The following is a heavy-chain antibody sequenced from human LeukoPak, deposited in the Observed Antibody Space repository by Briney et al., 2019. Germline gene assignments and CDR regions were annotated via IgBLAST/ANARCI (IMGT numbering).Heavy chain of an antibody. D-gene: IGHD6-19*01. CDR3: ARAGYSSGWYAA. Sequence: ASVKVSCKASGYTFTSYDINWVRQATGQGLEWMGWMNPNSGNTGYAQKFQGRVTRTGNTSISTAYMELSSLRSEDTAVYYCARAGYSSGWYAAWGQGTLVTVSS. CDR1: GYTFTSYD. V-gene: IGHV1-8*01. CDR2: MNPNSGNT. J-gene: IGHJ5*02.